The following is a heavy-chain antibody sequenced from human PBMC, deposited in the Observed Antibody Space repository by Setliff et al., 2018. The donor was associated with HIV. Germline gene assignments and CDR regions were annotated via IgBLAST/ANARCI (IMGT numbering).Heavy chain of an antibody. CDR3: ARAHTYSSSSGIDY. Sequence: GGSLRLSCATSGFTFDSYSIIWVRQAPGKGLEWVSYINTSGRTKYYADSVKGRFTISRDNAESSLYLQMNSLRAEDTAVYYCARAHTYSSSSGIDYWGQGTLVTVSS. J-gene: IGHJ4*02. V-gene: IGHV3-48*04. CDR2: INTSGRTK. CDR1: GFTFDSYS. D-gene: IGHD6-6*01.